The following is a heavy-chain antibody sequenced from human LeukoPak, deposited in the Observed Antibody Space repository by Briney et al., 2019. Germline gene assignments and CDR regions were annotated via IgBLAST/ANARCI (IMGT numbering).Heavy chain of an antibody. D-gene: IGHD2-2*01. CDR2: ISSSSSTI. Sequence: GGSLRLSCAASGFTFSSYSMNWVRQAPRKGLEWVSYISSSSSTIYYADSVKGRFTISRDNAKNSLYLQMNSLRAEDTAVYYCARRGPYCSSTSCLYFDYWGQGTLVTVSS. V-gene: IGHV3-48*01. J-gene: IGHJ4*02. CDR1: GFTFSSYS. CDR3: ARRGPYCSSTSCLYFDY.